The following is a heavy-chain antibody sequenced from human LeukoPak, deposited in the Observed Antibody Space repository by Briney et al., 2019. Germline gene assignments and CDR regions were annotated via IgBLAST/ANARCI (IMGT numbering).Heavy chain of an antibody. V-gene: IGHV3-7*01. J-gene: IGHJ6*02. D-gene: IGHD6-13*01. CDR1: GFTFSSYW. CDR3: ARDHVVAAGLYYYYYGMDV. Sequence: GGSLRLSCAASGFTFSSYWMSWVRQAPGKGLEWVANIKQDGSEKYYVDSVKGRFTISRDNAKNSLYLQMNSLRAEDTAVYYCARDHVVAAGLYYYYYGMDVWGQGTTVTVSS. CDR2: IKQDGSEK.